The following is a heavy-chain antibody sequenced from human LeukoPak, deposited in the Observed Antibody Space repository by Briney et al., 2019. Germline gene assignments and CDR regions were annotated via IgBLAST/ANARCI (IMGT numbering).Heavy chain of an antibody. CDR1: RFTFSSYW. J-gene: IGHJ3*02. CDR2: INKGGSEK. CDR3: ARYPDSSGYYAAFDI. Sequence: GGSLRLSCAASRFTFSSYWMSWVRQAPGKGLEWVANINKGGSEKYYVDSVKGRFTISRDNAKNSLYLQMNSLRAEDTAGYYCARYPDSSGYYAAFDIWGQGTMVTVSS. D-gene: IGHD3-22*01. V-gene: IGHV3-7*01.